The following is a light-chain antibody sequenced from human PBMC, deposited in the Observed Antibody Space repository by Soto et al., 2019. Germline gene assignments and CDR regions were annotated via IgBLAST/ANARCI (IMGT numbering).Light chain of an antibody. CDR2: DAS. J-gene: IGKJ1*01. V-gene: IGKV1-5*01. CDR1: QSISSR. Sequence: DIQMTQSPSTLSASVGDRVTITCRASQSISSRLAWYQHKPGKAPKLLIYDASSLESGVPSRFSGSGSGTEFTLTLSSLQPDDFATYYCQQYNSYPWTFGQGTKVDIK. CDR3: QQYNSYPWT.